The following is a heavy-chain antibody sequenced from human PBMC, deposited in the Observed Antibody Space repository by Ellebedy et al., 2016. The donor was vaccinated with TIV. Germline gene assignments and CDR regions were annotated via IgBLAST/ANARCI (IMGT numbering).Heavy chain of an antibody. CDR2: INHSGST. V-gene: IGHV4-39*07. CDR1: GGSSIRTSYY. D-gene: IGHD3-3*01. CDR3: ASTDHLESYYFDY. Sequence: MPSETLSLTCPVSGGSSIRTSYYWGWIRQPPGKGLEWIGEINHSGSTNYNPSLKSRVTISVDTSKNQFSLKLGSVTAADTAVYYCASTDHLESYYFDYWGQGTLVTVSS. J-gene: IGHJ4*02.